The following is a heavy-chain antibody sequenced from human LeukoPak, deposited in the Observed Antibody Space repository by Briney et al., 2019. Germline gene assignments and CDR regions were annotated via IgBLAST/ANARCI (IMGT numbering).Heavy chain of an antibody. Sequence: PGASLRLSCAAFGFTFSSYAMSWVRQAPGKGLEWVSAISGSGGSTYYADSVKGRFTISRDNSRNTLYLQMNSLRAEDTAVYYCAKGLGDWFDPWGQGTLVTVSS. J-gene: IGHJ5*02. CDR1: GFTFSSYA. V-gene: IGHV3-23*01. CDR3: AKGLGDWFDP. CDR2: ISGSGGST. D-gene: IGHD3-16*01.